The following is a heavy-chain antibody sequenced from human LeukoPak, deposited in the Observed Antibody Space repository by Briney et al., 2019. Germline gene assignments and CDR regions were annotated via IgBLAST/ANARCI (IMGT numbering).Heavy chain of an antibody. CDR1: GGSISSYY. J-gene: IGHJ3*02. D-gene: IGHD2-2*02. CDR3: ARVGCSSTSCYIAFDI. Sequence: SETLSLTCTVSGGSISSYYWSWIQQPPGKGLEWIGYIYYSGGTNYNPSLKSRVTISVDTSKNQFSLKLSSVTAADTAVYYCARVGCSSTSCYIAFDIWGQGTMVTVSS. V-gene: IGHV4-59*01. CDR2: IYYSGGT.